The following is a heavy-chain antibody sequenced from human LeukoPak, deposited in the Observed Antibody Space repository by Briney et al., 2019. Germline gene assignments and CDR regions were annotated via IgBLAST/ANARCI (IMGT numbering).Heavy chain of an antibody. CDR2: INPNSGGT. CDR1: GYTFTGYY. J-gene: IGHJ3*02. V-gene: IGHV1-2*02. Sequence: ASVKVSCKASGYTFTGYYMHWVRQAPGQGLEWMGWINPNSGGTNYAQKFQGRVTMTRDTSISTAYMELSRLRSDGTAVYYCARVRLIYDALDIWGQGTMVTVSS. D-gene: IGHD3-16*01. CDR3: ARVRLIYDALDI.